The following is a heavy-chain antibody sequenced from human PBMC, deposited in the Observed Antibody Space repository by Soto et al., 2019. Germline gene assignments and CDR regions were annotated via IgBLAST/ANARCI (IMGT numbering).Heavy chain of an antibody. V-gene: IGHV3-9*01. CDR2: ISWNSGSI. D-gene: IGHD2-15*01. Sequence: GGSLRLSCAASGFTFSSYAMHWVRQAPGKGLEWVSGISWNSGSIGYADSVKGRFTISRDNAKNSLYLQMNSLRAEDTALYYCAKVSRMVAGTAGAFDIWGQGTMVTVSS. J-gene: IGHJ3*02. CDR3: AKVSRMVAGTAGAFDI. CDR1: GFTFSSYA.